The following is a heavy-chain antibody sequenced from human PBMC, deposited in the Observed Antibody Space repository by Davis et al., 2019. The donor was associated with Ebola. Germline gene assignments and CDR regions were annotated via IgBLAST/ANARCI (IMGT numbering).Heavy chain of an antibody. D-gene: IGHD2-21*02. J-gene: IGHJ4*02. CDR3: ARVLWGGDSSYYFDY. V-gene: IGHV1-46*01. CDR2: INPSGGST. CDR1: GYTFTSYY. Sequence: AASVMVFCKTSGYTFTSYYMLWVRQAPGQGLEWMGIINPSGGSTSYAQKFQGRVTMTRDTSTRTLYMELNSLRSEDTADYYCARVLWGGDSSYYFDYWGQGTLVTVSS.